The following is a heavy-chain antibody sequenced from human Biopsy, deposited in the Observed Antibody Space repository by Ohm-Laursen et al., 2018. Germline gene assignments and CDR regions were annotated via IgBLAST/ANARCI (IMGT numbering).Heavy chain of an antibody. D-gene: IGHD4-23*01. CDR1: GFTFSDYY. CDR2: ISRSGSII. V-gene: IGHV3-11*01. Sequence: SLRLSCAASGFTFSDYYMSWVRQAPGQGLEWLSYISRSGSIIDYADSVKGRFTISRDNAQNTLYLQMNSLGADDTAVYYCARDWGGDYGGNIDYYYFYGMDVWGQGTTVTVSS. J-gene: IGHJ6*02. CDR3: ARDWGGDYGGNIDYYYFYGMDV.